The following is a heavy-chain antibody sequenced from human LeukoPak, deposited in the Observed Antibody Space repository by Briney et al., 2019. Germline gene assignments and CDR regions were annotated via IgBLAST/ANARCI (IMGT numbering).Heavy chain of an antibody. V-gene: IGHV1-18*01. Sequence: GASVKVSCKASGYTFTSYGISWVRQAPGQGLEWMGWISAYNGNTNYAQKLQGRVTMTTDTSTSTAYMELRSLRSDDTAVYYCARSYGDYDPPYSPMGYWGQGTLVTVSS. J-gene: IGHJ4*02. CDR1: GYTFTSYG. CDR2: ISAYNGNT. D-gene: IGHD4-17*01. CDR3: ARSYGDYDPPYSPMGY.